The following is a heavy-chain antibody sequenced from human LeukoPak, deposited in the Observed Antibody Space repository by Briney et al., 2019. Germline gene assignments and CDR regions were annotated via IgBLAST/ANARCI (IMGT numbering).Heavy chain of an antibody. V-gene: IGHV4-59*01. J-gene: IGHJ4*02. CDR2: IYYSGST. CDR1: GGSISHYY. CDR3: ARIGSYYDILTGSFDY. Sequence: SETLSLTCTVSGGSISHYYWTWIRQPPGKGLEWIGYIYYSGSTNYNPSLKSRVTISVDTSKNQFSLKLSSVTAADTAVYYCARIGSYYDILTGSFDYWGQGTLVTVSS. D-gene: IGHD3-9*01.